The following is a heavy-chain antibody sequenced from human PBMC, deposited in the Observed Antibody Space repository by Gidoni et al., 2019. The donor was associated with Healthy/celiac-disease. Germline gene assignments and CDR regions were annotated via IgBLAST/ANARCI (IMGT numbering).Heavy chain of an antibody. J-gene: IGHJ4*02. CDR3: ARGLQGRAYCTNGVCPGVTFDY. CDR2: INHSGST. D-gene: IGHD2-8*01. Sequence: QVQLQQWGAGLLKPSETLSLTCAVYGGSFSGYYWRWIRQPPGKGLEWIGEINHSGSTNYNPSLKSRVTISVDTSKNQFSLKLSSVTAADTAVYYCARGLQGRAYCTNGVCPGVTFDYWGQGTLVTVSS. V-gene: IGHV4-34*01. CDR1: GGSFSGYY.